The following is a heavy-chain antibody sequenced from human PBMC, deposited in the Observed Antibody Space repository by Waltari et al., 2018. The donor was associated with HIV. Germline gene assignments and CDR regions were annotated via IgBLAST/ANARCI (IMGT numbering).Heavy chain of an antibody. D-gene: IGHD4-17*01. CDR1: GFTFSTNW. CDR2: ITPDGSQA. CDR3: AKLRGTVTTYDY. J-gene: IGHJ4*02. V-gene: IGHV3-7*01. Sequence: EVQLVESGGGLVQPGGSLRLSCAASGFTFSTNWMRVVRQAPGKGLEWVASITPDGSQAYYVASVEGRFTISKENAENSLYLQMNSLRAEDTAMYYCAKLRGTVTTYDYWGQGTLVTVSS.